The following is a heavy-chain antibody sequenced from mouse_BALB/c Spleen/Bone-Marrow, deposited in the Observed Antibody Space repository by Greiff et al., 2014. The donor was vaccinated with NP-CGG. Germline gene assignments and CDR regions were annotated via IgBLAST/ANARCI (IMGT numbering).Heavy chain of an antibody. D-gene: IGHD2-3*01. Sequence: DVHLVESGGGLVKPGGSLKLSCAASGFTFSSYAMSWVRQTSEKRLEWVASISSGGSTYYPDSVKGRFTISRDNARNILYLQMSSLRSEDTAMYYCAREVDGWYYFDYWGQGTTLTVSS. CDR2: ISSGGST. CDR3: AREVDGWYYFDY. J-gene: IGHJ2*01. V-gene: IGHV5-6-5*01. CDR1: GFTFSSYA.